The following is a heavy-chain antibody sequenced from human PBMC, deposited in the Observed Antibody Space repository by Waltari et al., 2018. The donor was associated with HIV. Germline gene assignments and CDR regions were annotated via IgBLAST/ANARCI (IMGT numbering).Heavy chain of an antibody. V-gene: IGHV4-39*07. Sequence: QLQVQESGPGLVKPSEPLSLSCTVSGGSISSRDYYWGWIRQPPGKGLELIGIIFYSGNTYSNPSLKSRVTISVDTSKSQFSLNLSSVTAADTAVYYCARQWLALYFDYWGQGTLVTVSS. D-gene: IGHD6-19*01. CDR1: GGSISSRDYY. J-gene: IGHJ4*02. CDR2: IFYSGNT. CDR3: ARQWLALYFDY.